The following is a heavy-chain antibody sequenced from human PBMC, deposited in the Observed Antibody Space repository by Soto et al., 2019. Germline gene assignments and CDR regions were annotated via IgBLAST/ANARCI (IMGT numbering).Heavy chain of an antibody. CDR2: INHSGNT. Sequence: KPSETLSLTCAVSGGSIGPSAYYWGWIRQAPGKGLEWIGSINHSGNTYLSPSLKDRVTMSVDTSKNSFSLKLRSATAADTGLYYCSRRAPEGFDPWGQGTLVTVSS. CDR1: GGSIGPSAYY. CDR3: SRRAPEGFDP. J-gene: IGHJ5*02. V-gene: IGHV4-39*01.